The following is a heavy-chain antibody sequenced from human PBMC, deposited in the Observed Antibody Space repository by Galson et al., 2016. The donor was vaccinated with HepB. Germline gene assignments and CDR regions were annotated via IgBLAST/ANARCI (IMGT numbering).Heavy chain of an antibody. V-gene: IGHV1-2*02. D-gene: IGHD3-22*01. CDR3: ARVTENYSDAS. CDR2: INPNSGGT. J-gene: IGHJ4*02. Sequence: SVKVSCKASGYTFTDYYMHWVRQAPGQGLEWMGWINPNSGGTDYAQKFQGRVTMTRDTSISTAYMELTRRSSDDTAVYYCARVTENYSDASWGQGSLITVSS. CDR1: GYTFTDYY.